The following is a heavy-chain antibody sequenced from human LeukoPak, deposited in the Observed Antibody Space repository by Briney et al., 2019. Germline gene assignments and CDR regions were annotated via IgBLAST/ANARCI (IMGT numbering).Heavy chain of an antibody. D-gene: IGHD6-19*01. CDR1: GYSFTSYW. CDR2: IYPEDADV. Sequence: GESLKISCKGSGYSFTSYWIGWVRQMPGKGLEWMGIIYPEDADVRYSPSFRGQVTISADNSIGTAYLELNSLKASDSAIYYCARQSSGWEDWGQGTLVTVSS. J-gene: IGHJ4*02. CDR3: ARQSSGWED. V-gene: IGHV5-51*01.